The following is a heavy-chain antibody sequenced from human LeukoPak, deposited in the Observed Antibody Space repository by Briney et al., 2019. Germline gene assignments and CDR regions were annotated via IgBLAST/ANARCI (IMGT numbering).Heavy chain of an antibody. Sequence: GGSLKLSCAASGFTVSGSAIHWVRQSSGKGLEWVGQIDKKDKGYATATAYAASVKGRFTISRDDSINTAYLQMKSLKTEDTALYYCTRDSGTYNWFDPWGQGTLVTVSS. J-gene: IGHJ5*02. CDR1: GFTVSGSA. CDR3: TRDSGTYNWFDP. CDR2: IDKKDKGYATAT. V-gene: IGHV3-73*01. D-gene: IGHD1-26*01.